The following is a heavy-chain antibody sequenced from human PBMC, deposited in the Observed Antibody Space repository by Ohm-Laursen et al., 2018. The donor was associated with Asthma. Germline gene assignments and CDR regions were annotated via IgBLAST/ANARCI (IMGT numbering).Heavy chain of an antibody. CDR2: IYYSGST. J-gene: IGHJ4*02. Sequence: SETLSLTCSVSGASVGSGSSFWSWIRQPPGKGLEWIGYIYYSGSTNYNPSLKSRVTISVDTSKNQFSLKLSSVTAADTAVYYCAGTRYYYDSSGYYPDYWGQGTLVTVSS. CDR3: AGTRYYYDSSGYYPDY. D-gene: IGHD3-22*01. V-gene: IGHV4-61*01. CDR1: GASVGSGSSF.